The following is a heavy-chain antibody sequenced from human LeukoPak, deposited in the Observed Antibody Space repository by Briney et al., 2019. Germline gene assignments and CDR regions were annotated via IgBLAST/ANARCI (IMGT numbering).Heavy chain of an antibody. CDR2: ISSSGGII. CDR1: EFTSSGYD. D-gene: IGHD1-1*01. Sequence: GGSLRLSCAASEFTSSGYDMHWVRQAPGKGLEWVSCISSSGGIIYYADSVKGRFTISRDHAKNSLYLQMNSLRAGDTAVYYCARNLDVWGQGTLVTVSS. J-gene: IGHJ4*02. V-gene: IGHV3-48*03. CDR3: ARNLDV.